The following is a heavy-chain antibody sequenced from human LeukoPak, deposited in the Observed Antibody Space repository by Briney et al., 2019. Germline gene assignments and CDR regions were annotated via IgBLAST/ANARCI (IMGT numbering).Heavy chain of an antibody. V-gene: IGHV4-59*01. D-gene: IGHD4-17*01. Sequence: SETLSLTCTVSGGSISNYYWSWIRQPPGKGLEWIGYIYYSGSTNYNPSLKSRVTISVDTSKNQFSLKLSSVTAADTAVYYCARGISLRRIDYWGQGTLVTVSS. CDR3: ARGISLRRIDY. CDR1: GGSISNYY. J-gene: IGHJ4*02. CDR2: IYYSGST.